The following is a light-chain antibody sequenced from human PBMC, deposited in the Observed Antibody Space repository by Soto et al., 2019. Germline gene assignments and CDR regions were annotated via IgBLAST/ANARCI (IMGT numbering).Light chain of an antibody. V-gene: IGLV2-11*01. CDR1: SSDVGGYNY. Sequence: QSALTQPRSVSGSPGQSVTISCTGTSSDVGGYNYVSWYQQHPGKAPKLMIYDVTKRPSGVPDRFSGSKSANTASLTISGLQAEDEADYYCCSYAGSYTLYVFGTGTKLPS. J-gene: IGLJ1*01. CDR2: DVT. CDR3: CSYAGSYTLYV.